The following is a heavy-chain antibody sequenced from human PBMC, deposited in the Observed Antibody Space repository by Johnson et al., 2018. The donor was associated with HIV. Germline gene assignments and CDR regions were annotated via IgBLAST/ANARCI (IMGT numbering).Heavy chain of an antibody. CDR3: AKGLLGQWLVQDAFDI. D-gene: IGHD6-19*01. V-gene: IGHV3-66*02. CDR2: IYSGGST. CDR1: GFTVSSNY. J-gene: IGHJ3*02. Sequence: MLLVESGGGLVQPGGSLRLSCAASGFTVSSNYMSWVRQAPGKGLEWVSVIYSGGSTYYADSVKGRFTISRDNSRNTLYLQMNSLRAEDTAVYYCAKGLLGQWLVQDAFDIWGQGTMVTVSS.